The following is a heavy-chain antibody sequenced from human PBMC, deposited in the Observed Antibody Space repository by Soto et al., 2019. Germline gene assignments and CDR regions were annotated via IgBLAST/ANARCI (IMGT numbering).Heavy chain of an antibody. CDR2: IVVGSGNT. Sequence: QMQLEQSGPEVKKPGTSVKVAFKAYGFTFTRSAVQWVRQARGQRLEWIGWIVVGSGNTNYAQKFQERVTITRDMSTSTAYMELSSLRSEDTAVYYCAAVSRSRSNGQMDYWGQGTLVTVSS. CDR3: AAVSRSRSNGQMDY. CDR1: GFTFTRSA. V-gene: IGHV1-58*01. D-gene: IGHD2-8*01. J-gene: IGHJ4*02.